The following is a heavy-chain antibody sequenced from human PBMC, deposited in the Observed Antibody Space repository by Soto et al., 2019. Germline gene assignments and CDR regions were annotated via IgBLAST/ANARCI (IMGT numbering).Heavy chain of an antibody. CDR2: INHSGST. J-gene: IGHJ4*02. CDR1: GGSFSGYY. V-gene: IGHV4-34*01. D-gene: IGHD3-10*01. CDR3: ARGPRLRVRGAPGY. Sequence: SETLSLTCAVYGGSFSGYYWSWIRQPPGKGLEWIGEINHSGSTNYNPSLKSRVTISVDTSKNQFSLKLSSVTAADTAVYYCARGPRLRVRGAPGYWGQGTLVTVSS.